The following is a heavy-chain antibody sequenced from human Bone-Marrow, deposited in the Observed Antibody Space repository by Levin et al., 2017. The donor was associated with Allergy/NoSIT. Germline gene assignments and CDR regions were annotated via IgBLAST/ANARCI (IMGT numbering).Heavy chain of an antibody. CDR1: GFPFRSYA. J-gene: IGHJ6*02. CDR3: ARDAGYCSGGSCYTDYYYYYGMDG. V-gene: IGHV3-30-3*01. D-gene: IGHD2-15*01. CDR2: ISYDGSNK. Sequence: LSLPCAASGFPFRSYAMHWVRPAPGKGLEWVAVISYDGSNKYYADSVKGRFTISRDNSKNTLYLQMNSLRAEDTAVYYCARDAGYCSGGSCYTDYYYYYGMDGWGQGTTVTVSS.